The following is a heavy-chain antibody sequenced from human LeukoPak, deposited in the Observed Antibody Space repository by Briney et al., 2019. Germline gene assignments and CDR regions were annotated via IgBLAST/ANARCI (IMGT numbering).Heavy chain of an antibody. CDR1: GFTFSSYE. Sequence: GGSLRLSCAASGFTFSSYEMNWVRQAPGKGLEWVSYISSSGSTIYYADSVKGRFTISRDNAKNPLYLQMNSLRAEDTAVYYCARGSSGWYYYYYYMDVWGKGTTVTVSS. D-gene: IGHD6-19*01. V-gene: IGHV3-48*03. CDR3: ARGSSGWYYYYYYMDV. CDR2: ISSSGSTI. J-gene: IGHJ6*03.